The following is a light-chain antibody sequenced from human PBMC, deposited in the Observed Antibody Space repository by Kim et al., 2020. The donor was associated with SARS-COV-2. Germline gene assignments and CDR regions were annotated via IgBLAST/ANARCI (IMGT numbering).Light chain of an antibody. CDR2: EDN. CDR3: QSYDSSANWV. V-gene: IGLV6-57*01. Sequence: LTQPHSVSESPGKTVTISCTRSSGRIASNYVQWYQQRPGSSPTTVIYEDNQRPSGVPDRFSGSIDRSSNSASLTISGLMTEDEADYYCQSYDSSANWVFGGGTQLTVL. CDR1: SGRIASNY. J-gene: IGLJ3*02.